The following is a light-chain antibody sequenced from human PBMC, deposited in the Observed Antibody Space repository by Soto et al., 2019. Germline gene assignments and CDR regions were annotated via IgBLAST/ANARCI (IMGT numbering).Light chain of an antibody. Sequence: QYALTQPASVSGSPGQSITVSCTGTSSDVGGYNYVSWYQQHPGKVPKLMIYDVTNRPSGVSNRFSGSKSGNTASLTISGLQDEDEADYYCSSYTSSSTLYVFGTGTKLTVL. J-gene: IGLJ1*01. CDR2: DVT. V-gene: IGLV2-14*01. CDR1: SSDVGGYNY. CDR3: SSYTSSSTLYV.